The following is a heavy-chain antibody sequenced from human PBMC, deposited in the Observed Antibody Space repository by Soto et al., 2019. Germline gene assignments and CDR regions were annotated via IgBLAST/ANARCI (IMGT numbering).Heavy chain of an antibody. V-gene: IGHV3-23*01. CDR3: AKESLTVAGRHVGY. CDR1: GFTFTTFA. D-gene: IGHD6-19*01. Sequence: EVQLLESGGGLVQPGGSLRLSCAASGFTFTTFAMSWVRQAPGKGLEWVSAISGSGAGTYFADSVKGRFTISRDNSKNTLYLQMNSLRGEDTAVYYCAKESLTVAGRHVGYWGQGTLGTVSS. J-gene: IGHJ4*02. CDR2: ISGSGAGT.